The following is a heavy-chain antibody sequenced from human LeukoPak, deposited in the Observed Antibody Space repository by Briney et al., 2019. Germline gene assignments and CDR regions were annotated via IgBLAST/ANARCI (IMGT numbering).Heavy chain of an antibody. J-gene: IGHJ4*02. V-gene: IGHV3-21*01. CDR3: ARGHYDVLAASYKWTPDY. D-gene: IGHD3-9*01. CDR1: GFTFNTFN. CDR2: ITSGGDYI. Sequence: GGSLRLSCAASGFTFNTFNMNWVRQAPGKGLEWVSSITSGGDYIYYADSVKGRFTTSRDNAKNSLSLQLNSVRVEDTAVYYCARGHYDVLAASYKWTPDYWGQGTLVTVSS.